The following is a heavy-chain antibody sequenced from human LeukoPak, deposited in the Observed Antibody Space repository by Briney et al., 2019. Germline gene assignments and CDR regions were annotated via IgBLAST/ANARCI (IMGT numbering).Heavy chain of an antibody. Sequence: SETLSLTCSVSGGSISNYYWSWIRQPPGKGLEYIGYSYYSGSTDYNPSLKSRVTISVDTSKNQFSLMLTSVTAADSAVYYCARQSISSRRAFDIWGQGQWSPSLQ. D-gene: IGHD6-6*01. CDR3: ARQSISSRRAFDI. V-gene: IGHV4-59*08. CDR2: SYYSGST. J-gene: IGHJ3*02. CDR1: GGSISNYY.